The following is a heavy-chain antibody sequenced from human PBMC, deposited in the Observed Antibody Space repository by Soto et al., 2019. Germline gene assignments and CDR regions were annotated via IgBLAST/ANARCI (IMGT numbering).Heavy chain of an antibody. Sequence: GRSLRLSCAASGFTFSSYAMSWVRQAPGKGLEWVSTISGSGINTYYADSVKGRFTISRDNSRNTLYLQMNSQRAEDTAVYYCEKACRDGCYRFDSWGQGNLVTVS. J-gene: IGHJ4*02. D-gene: IGHD2-15*01. CDR3: EKACRDGCYRFDS. V-gene: IGHV3-23*01. CDR2: ISGSGINT. CDR1: GFTFSSYA.